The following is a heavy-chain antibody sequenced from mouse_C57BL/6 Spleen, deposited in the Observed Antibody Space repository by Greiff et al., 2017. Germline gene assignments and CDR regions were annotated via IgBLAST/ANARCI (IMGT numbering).Heavy chain of an antibody. D-gene: IGHD3-3*01. CDR1: GYTFTSYW. V-gene: IGHV1-61*01. Sequence: QVQLQQPGAELVRPGSSVKLSCKASGYTFTSYWMDWVKQRPGQGLEWIGNINPSDSETHYNQKFKDKATLTVDKSSSTAYMQLSSLTSEDSAVYYCARGEVGRGCAMDYWGQGTSVTVSS. J-gene: IGHJ4*01. CDR2: INPSDSET. CDR3: ARGEVGRGCAMDY.